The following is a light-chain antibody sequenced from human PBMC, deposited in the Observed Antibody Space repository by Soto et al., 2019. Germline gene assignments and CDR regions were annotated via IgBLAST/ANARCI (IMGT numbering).Light chain of an antibody. Sequence: ETVMTQSPATVSVSTGETATLSSRASQSVSSNLAWYQQKPGQAPRLLIYGASTRATGIPARFSGSGSGTEFTLTISSLQSEDFAVYYCQQYNNWPRPFGQGTKVDIK. CDR1: QSVSSN. CDR3: QQYNNWPRP. CDR2: GAS. J-gene: IGKJ1*01. V-gene: IGKV3-15*01.